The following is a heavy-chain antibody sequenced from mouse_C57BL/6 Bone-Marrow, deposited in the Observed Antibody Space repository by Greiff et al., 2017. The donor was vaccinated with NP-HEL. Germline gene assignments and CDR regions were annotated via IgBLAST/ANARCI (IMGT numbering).Heavy chain of an antibody. J-gene: IGHJ1*03. CDR1: GYTFTSYW. V-gene: IGHV1-69*01. CDR3: ARPGSSFYWYFDV. CDR2: IDPSDSYT. Sequence: VQLQQPGAELVMPGASVKLSCKASGYTFTSYWMHWVKQRPGQGLEWIGEIDPSDSYTNYNQKFKGKSTLTVDKSSSTAYMQLSSLTSEDSAVYDCARPGSSFYWYFDVWGTGTTVTVSS. D-gene: IGHD1-1*01.